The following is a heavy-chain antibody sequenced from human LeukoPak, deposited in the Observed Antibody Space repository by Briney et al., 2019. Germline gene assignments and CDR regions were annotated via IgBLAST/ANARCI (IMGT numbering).Heavy chain of an antibody. J-gene: IGHJ4*02. CDR2: IQDDGSGQ. CDR3: ARDGGDYGSGSYYAY. V-gene: IGHV3-30*02. D-gene: IGHD3-10*01. Sequence: QTGGSLRLSCAASGFIFSDYYMSWIRQAPGKGLEWVSFIQDDGSGQTYADSVKGRFTFSRDNSKNTLYLQMNSLRPDDTAVYYCARDGGDYGSGSYYAYWGQGTLVTVSS. CDR1: GFIFSDYY.